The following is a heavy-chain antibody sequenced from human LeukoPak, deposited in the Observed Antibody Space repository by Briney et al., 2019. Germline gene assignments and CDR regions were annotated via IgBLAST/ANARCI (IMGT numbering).Heavy chain of an antibody. Sequence: GGSLRLSCAASGFTFSSYAMSWVRQAPGKGLEWVSAISGSGGSTYYADSVKGRFTISRDNSKNTLYLQMNSLRAEDTAVYHCAKAYSYGYDFDYWGQGTLVTVSS. CDR3: AKAYSYGYDFDY. D-gene: IGHD5-18*01. V-gene: IGHV3-23*01. CDR2: ISGSGGST. CDR1: GFTFSSYA. J-gene: IGHJ4*02.